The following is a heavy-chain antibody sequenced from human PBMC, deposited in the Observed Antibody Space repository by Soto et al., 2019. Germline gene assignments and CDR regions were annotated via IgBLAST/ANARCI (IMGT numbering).Heavy chain of an antibody. V-gene: IGHV1-69*13. J-gene: IGHJ6*02. D-gene: IGHD3-22*01. CDR2: IIPIFGTA. CDR1: GGTFSSYA. Sequence: GASVKVSCKASGGTFSSYAISCVRQAPGQGLEWMGGIIPIFGTANYAQKFQGRVTITADESTSTAYMELSSLRSEDTAVYYCARTYYYDSSGYYYSNRDYYGMDVWGQGTTVTVSS. CDR3: ARTYYYDSSGYYYSNRDYYGMDV.